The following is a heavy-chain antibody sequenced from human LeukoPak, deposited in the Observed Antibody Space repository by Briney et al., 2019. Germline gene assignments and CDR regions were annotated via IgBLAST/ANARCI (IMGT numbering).Heavy chain of an antibody. J-gene: IGHJ4*02. Sequence: ASVKVSCKASGYTFTSYYMHWVRQAPGQGLEWMGIINPSGGSTSYAQKFQGRVTMTRDTSTSTVYMELSSLRSEDTAVYYCARRSYCSGGSCYHSRGIASLDYWGQGTLVTVSS. CDR3: ARRSYCSGGSCYHSRGIASLDY. D-gene: IGHD2-15*01. CDR2: INPSGGST. V-gene: IGHV1-46*01. CDR1: GYTFTSYY.